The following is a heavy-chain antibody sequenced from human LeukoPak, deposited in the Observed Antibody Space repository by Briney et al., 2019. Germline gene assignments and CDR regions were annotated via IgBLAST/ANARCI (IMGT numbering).Heavy chain of an antibody. D-gene: IGHD6-13*01. CDR2: IDHSGSA. Sequence: SETLSLTCAVYGESFSGFFWTWIRQPPGKALEWLADIDHSGSANYNPSLKSRVTISVDTSKNQFSLKLSSVTAADTAVYYCARDVTAAFDYWGQGTLVTVSS. CDR3: ARDVTAAFDY. J-gene: IGHJ4*02. CDR1: GESFSGFF. V-gene: IGHV4-34*01.